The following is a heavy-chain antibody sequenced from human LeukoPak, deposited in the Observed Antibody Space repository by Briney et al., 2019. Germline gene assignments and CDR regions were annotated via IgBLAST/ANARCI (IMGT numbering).Heavy chain of an antibody. J-gene: IGHJ4*02. Sequence: GGSLRLSCVASGFAFTYSGMSWFRQAPGKGLEWVAVISYDGSNKYYADSVKGRFTISRDNSKNTLYLQMNSLRAEDTAVYYCAREYYGSGSYPYYWGQGTLVTVSS. CDR1: GFAFTYSG. V-gene: IGHV3-30*03. CDR2: ISYDGSNK. D-gene: IGHD3-10*01. CDR3: AREYYGSGSYPYY.